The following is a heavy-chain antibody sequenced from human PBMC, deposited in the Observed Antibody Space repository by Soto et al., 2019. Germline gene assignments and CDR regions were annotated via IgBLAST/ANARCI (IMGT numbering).Heavy chain of an antibody. Sequence: GGSLRLSCAASGFTFSSYGMHWVRQAPGKGLEWVAVIWYDGSNKYYADSVKGRFTISRDNSKNTLYLQMNSLRAEDTAVYYCARDRFSSGSYQGYRGQGTLVTVSS. CDR3: ARDRFSSGSYQGY. V-gene: IGHV3-33*01. J-gene: IGHJ4*02. CDR2: IWYDGSNK. D-gene: IGHD1-26*01. CDR1: GFTFSSYG.